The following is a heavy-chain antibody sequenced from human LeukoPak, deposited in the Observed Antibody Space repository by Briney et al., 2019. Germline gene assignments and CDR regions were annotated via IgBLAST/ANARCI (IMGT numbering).Heavy chain of an antibody. D-gene: IGHD6-13*01. CDR2: IYYSGTT. CDR3: ARGVYIAATQYGY. V-gene: IGHV4-59*01. Sequence: SETLSLTCTVSGGSISSYYWSWIRQPPGKGLEWIGYIYYSGTTNYNPSLKSRVTISVDTSKNQFSLKLSSVTAADTAVYYCARGVYIAATQYGYWGQGTLVSVSS. J-gene: IGHJ4*02. CDR1: GGSISSYY.